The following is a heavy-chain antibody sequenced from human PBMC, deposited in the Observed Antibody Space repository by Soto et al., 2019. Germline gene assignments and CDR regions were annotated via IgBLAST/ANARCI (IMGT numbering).Heavy chain of an antibody. V-gene: IGHV3-11*06. CDR2: ISTTGTYI. CDR1: GFTFSDYY. J-gene: IGHJ4*02. Sequence: GGSLRLSCAASGFTFSDYYMSWIRQAPGKGLEWVSYISTTGTYINYADSVKGRFTISRDNAKNLLYLQLNSLRADDAGVYYCAIPRDRADWGPGTLVTVSS. CDR3: AIPRDRAD.